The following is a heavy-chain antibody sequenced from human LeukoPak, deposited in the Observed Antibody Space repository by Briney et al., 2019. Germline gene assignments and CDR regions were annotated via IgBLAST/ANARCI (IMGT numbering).Heavy chain of an antibody. Sequence: SETLSLTCTVSGGSISSSSYYWGWIRQPPGKGLEWIGSIYYSGSTYYNPSLKSRVTISVDTSKNQFSLKLSSVTAADTAVYYCASPSYYYGSGSYFWFDPWGQGTLVTVSS. CDR3: ASPSYYYGSGSYFWFDP. CDR2: IYYSGST. V-gene: IGHV4-39*01. CDR1: GGSISSSSYY. D-gene: IGHD3-10*01. J-gene: IGHJ5*02.